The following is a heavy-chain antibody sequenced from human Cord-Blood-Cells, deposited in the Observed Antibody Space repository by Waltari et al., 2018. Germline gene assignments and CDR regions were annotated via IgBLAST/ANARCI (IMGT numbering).Heavy chain of an antibody. J-gene: IGHJ4*02. CDR1: GFTFSNAW. CDR3: TTDQGDYYGSGSYDY. CDR2: IKSKTDGGTT. V-gene: IGHV3-15*01. D-gene: IGHD3-10*01. Sequence: EVQLVESGGGLVKPGGSLRLSCAASGFTFSNAWMSWVRQAPGKGLEWVGRIKSKTDGGTTDYAAPVKGRFTISRDDSKNTLYLQMNSLKTEDTAVSYCTTDQGDYYGSGSYDYWGQGTLVTVSS.